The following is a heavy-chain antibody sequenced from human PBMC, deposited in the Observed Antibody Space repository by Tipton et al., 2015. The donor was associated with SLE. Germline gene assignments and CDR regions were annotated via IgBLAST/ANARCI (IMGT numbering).Heavy chain of an antibody. J-gene: IGHJ4*02. Sequence: SGFTFSSYGMHWVRQAPGKGLEWVAFIRYDGSNKYYADSVKGRFTISRDNSKNTLYLQMNSLRAEDTAVYYCAKDEGYSYGPGYWGQGTLVTVSS. CDR1: GFTFSSYG. CDR2: IRYDGSNK. D-gene: IGHD5-18*01. CDR3: AKDEGYSYGPGY. V-gene: IGHV3-30*02.